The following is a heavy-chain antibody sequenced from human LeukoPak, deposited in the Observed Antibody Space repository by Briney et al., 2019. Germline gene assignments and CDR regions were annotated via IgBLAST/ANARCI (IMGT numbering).Heavy chain of an antibody. D-gene: IGHD3-22*01. CDR2: IYTSGST. J-gene: IGHJ4*02. CDR3: ARDSSGGKGY. V-gene: IGHV4-4*09. Sequence: QSSETLSLTCTVSGGFISSYYWSWIRQPPGKGLEWIGYIYTSGSTNYNPTLKSRVAISVDTSKNQFSLKLSSVTAADTAVYYCARDSSGGKGYWGQGTLVTVSS. CDR1: GGFISSYY.